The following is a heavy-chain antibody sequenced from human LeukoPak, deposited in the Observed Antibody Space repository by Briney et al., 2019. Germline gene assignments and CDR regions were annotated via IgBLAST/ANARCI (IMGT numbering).Heavy chain of an antibody. J-gene: IGHJ3*02. CDR2: IYYSGST. CDR3: AREFSEGLRYFDWLSYHAFDI. D-gene: IGHD3-9*01. V-gene: IGHV4-39*07. CDR1: GGSISSSSYY. Sequence: SETLSLTCTVSGGSISSSSYYWGWIRQPPGKGLEWIGSIYYSGSTYYNPSLKSRVTISVDTSKNQFSLKLSSVTAADTAVYYCAREFSEGLRYFDWLSYHAFDIWGQGTMVTVSS.